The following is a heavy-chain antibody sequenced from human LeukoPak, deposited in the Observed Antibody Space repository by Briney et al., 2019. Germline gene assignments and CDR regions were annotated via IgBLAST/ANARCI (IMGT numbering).Heavy chain of an antibody. Sequence: ASVKVSCKASGYTFTSYGISWVRQAPGQGLEWMGWISAYNGNTNYAQKLQGRVTMTTDTSTSTAYMELRSLRSDDTAVYYCARGRGYDSSGYKYYFDYWGQGTLVTVSS. CDR2: ISAYNGNT. CDR1: GYTFTSYG. V-gene: IGHV1-18*01. J-gene: IGHJ4*02. D-gene: IGHD3-22*01. CDR3: ARGRGYDSSGYKYYFDY.